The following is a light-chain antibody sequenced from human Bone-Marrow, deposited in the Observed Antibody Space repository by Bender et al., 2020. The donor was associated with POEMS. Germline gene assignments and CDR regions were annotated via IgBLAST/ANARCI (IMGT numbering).Light chain of an antibody. V-gene: IGLV3-21*02. CDR3: QVWDRSSDHPV. Sequence: SYVLTQPPSVSVAPGQTARITCGGNNIGSKSVHWYQQRPGQAPVLVLYDDSDRPLGIPERFSGSNSGNTATLTISRVEAGDEADYYCQVWDRSSDHPVFGGGTQLTVL. CDR1: NIGSKS. J-gene: IGLJ7*01. CDR2: DDS.